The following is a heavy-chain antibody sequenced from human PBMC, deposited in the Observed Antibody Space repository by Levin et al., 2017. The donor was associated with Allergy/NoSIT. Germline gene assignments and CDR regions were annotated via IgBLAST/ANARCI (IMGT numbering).Heavy chain of an antibody. CDR3: ARRGAGLEYFDL. D-gene: IGHD1-1*01. Sequence: AGGSLRLSCKGSGYSFPTCWIAWVRQMPGKGPEWMGIIYPGDSDTRYNPSFQGQVTISADKSINTAYLQWSSLKASDTAMYYCARRGAGLEYFDLWGQGTLVTVFS. CDR1: GYSFPTCW. J-gene: IGHJ4*02. CDR2: IYPGDSDT. V-gene: IGHV5-51*01.